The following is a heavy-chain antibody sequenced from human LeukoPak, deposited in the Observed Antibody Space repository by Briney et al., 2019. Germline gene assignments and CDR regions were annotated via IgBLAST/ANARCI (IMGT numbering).Heavy chain of an antibody. Sequence: GASVKVSCKASGGTFSSYAISWVRQAPGQGLEWMGGIIPIFGTANYAQKFQGRVTITADESTSTAYMELSSLRSEDTAVYYCARTTYGGNVNGAFDIWGQGTMVTVSS. J-gene: IGHJ3*02. CDR3: ARTTYGGNVNGAFDI. CDR2: IIPIFGTA. D-gene: IGHD4-23*01. V-gene: IGHV1-69*13. CDR1: GGTFSSYA.